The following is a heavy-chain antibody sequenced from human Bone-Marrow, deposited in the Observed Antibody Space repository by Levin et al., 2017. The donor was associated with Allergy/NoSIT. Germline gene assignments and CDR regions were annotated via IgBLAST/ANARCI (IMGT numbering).Heavy chain of an antibody. J-gene: IGHJ3*01. CDR2: ITWNSGTT. D-gene: IGHD1-7*01. CDR1: QFIFDDHG. V-gene: IGHV3-20*04. CDR3: ARVGNYAVVADAFDL. Sequence: GRSLKISCAASQFIFDDHGMSWVRQAPGKGLEWVSGITWNSGTTGYADSVKGRFTISRDNAKNTLYLQMNSLRVEDTALYYCARVGNYAVVADAFDLWGQGTMVTVSS.